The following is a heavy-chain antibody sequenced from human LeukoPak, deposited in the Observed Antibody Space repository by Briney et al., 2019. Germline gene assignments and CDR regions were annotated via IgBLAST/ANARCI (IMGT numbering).Heavy chain of an antibody. D-gene: IGHD3-22*01. CDR1: GVPISRYF. CDR2: LYRGWSA. CDR3: AREDRSSSRGQPDPFAY. V-gene: IGHV4-4*07. J-gene: IGHJ4*02. Sequence: PSETLSLTCILSGVPISRYFWSWIRHPPGKRLEGFGRLYRGWSANYNPSRKSRVTMSVDTSKNQFALKLRSVTAADTAVYSSAREDRSSSRGQPDPFAYWGQGTLVTVSS.